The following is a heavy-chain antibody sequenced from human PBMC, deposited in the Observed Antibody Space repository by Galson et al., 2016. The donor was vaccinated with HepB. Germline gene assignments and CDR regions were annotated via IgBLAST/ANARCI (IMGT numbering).Heavy chain of an antibody. D-gene: IGHD3-10*01. J-gene: IGHJ6*02. Sequence: SLRLSCAASGLNFSPYXMHWVRQVPGKGLMWLSHINSDGSITTYADSVRGRFSISRDNAKNTLYLHMNGLRAEDTAHYYCALEKIYVGSLDVWGQGTTVTVSS. V-gene: IGHV3-74*03. CDR1: GLNFSPYX. CDR2: INSDGSIT. CDR3: ALEKIYVGSLDV.